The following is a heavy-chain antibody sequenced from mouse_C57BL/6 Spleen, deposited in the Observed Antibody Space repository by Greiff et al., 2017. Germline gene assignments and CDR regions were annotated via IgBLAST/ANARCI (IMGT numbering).Heavy chain of an antibody. Sequence: EVHLVESGGGLVQPGGSLKLSCAASGFTFSDYGMAWVRQAPRKGPEWVAFISNLAYSIYYADTVTGRFTISRENAKNTLYLEMSSLRSEDTAMYYCARGGIHEGFAYWGQGTLVTVSA. CDR1: GFTFSDYG. CDR2: ISNLAYSI. D-gene: IGHD1-2*01. J-gene: IGHJ3*01. V-gene: IGHV5-15*01. CDR3: ARGGIHEGFAY.